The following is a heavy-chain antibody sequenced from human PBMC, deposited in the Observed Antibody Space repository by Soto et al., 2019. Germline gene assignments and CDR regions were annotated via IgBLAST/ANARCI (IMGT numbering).Heavy chain of an antibody. CDR2: ITGLNGDT. D-gene: IGHD3-10*01. CDR1: GYTSTYRY. Sequence: QMPLVQSGAEVKKTGSSVKVSCTASGYTSTYRYLHWVRQAPGQALEWMGWITGLNGDTNFAQKFQGRVTITRDRSMTTASMELSSLTSDDTGIYYCATPGAYGGPSYGMDVWGQGTSVTVSS. CDR3: ATPGAYGGPSYGMDV. J-gene: IGHJ6*02. V-gene: IGHV1-45*02.